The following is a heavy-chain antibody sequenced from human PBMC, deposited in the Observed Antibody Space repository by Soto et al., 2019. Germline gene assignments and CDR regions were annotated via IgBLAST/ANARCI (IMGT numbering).Heavy chain of an antibody. V-gene: IGHV1-69*02. J-gene: IGHJ4*02. CDR2: VNPIVSMS. Sequence: GASVKVSCKASGDTFNFYSINWVRQAPGLGLEWMGRVNPIVSMSNYAQKFQVVLTMTNMDPVDTATYYCARMLYVNTTLAYFDFWGQGTLVTVSS. D-gene: IGHD5-18*01. CDR3: DF. CDR1: GDTFNFYS.